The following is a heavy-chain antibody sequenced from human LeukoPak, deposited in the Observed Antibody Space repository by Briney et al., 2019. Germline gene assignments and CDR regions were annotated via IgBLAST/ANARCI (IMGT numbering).Heavy chain of an antibody. CDR1: GFIFDDYG. V-gene: IGHV3-48*01. CDR2: ISSSSSTI. Sequence: GGSLRLSCAASGFIFDDYGMSWVRQVPGKGLEWVSYISSSSSTIYYADSVKGRFTISRDNAKNSLYLQMNSLRAEDTAVYYCATDGHGYSYGSWGQGTLVTVSS. CDR3: ATDGHGYSYGS. D-gene: IGHD5-18*01. J-gene: IGHJ5*02.